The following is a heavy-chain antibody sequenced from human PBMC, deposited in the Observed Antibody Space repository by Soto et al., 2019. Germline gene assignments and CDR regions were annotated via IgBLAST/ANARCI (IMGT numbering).Heavy chain of an antibody. V-gene: IGHV1-3*01. CDR3: ATSEGDCGGGSCYNYFYYYGMDV. J-gene: IGHJ6*02. CDR1: GDTRTDFA. CDR2: LSVGNGDT. D-gene: IGHD2-15*01. Sequence: ASVKVSCKASGDTRTDFAMHWVRQAPGQRPEWMGWLSVGNGDTKYSQKFQGRVTITRDTSARTAYMELSNLRSEDTAVYYCATSEGDCGGGSCYNYFYYYGMDVWGQGTTVTVSS.